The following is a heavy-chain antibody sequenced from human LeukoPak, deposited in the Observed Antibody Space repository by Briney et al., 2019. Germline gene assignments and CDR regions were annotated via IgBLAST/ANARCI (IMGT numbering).Heavy chain of an antibody. CDR2: IYYSGST. D-gene: IGHD3-10*02. Sequence: SETLSLTCTVSGGSISSSSYYWGWIRQPPGKGLEWIGSIYYSGSTYYNPSLKSRVTISVDTSKNQFSLKLSSVTAADTAVYYCARSHYYVAKFDPWGQGTLVTVSS. CDR1: GGSISSSSYY. J-gene: IGHJ5*02. V-gene: IGHV4-39*01. CDR3: ARSHYYVAKFDP.